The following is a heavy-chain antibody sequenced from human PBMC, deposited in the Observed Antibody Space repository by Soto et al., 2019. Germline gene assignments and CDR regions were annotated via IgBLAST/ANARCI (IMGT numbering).Heavy chain of an antibody. CDR2: IWYDGSNK. J-gene: IGHJ5*02. Sequence: GGSLRLSCAASGFTFSSYGMHWVRQAPGKGLEWVAVIWYDGSNKYYADSVKGRFTISRDNSKNTLYLQMNSLRAEDTAVYYCARDLNRLLHIAALFDPWGQGTLVTVSS. V-gene: IGHV3-33*01. D-gene: IGHD6-13*01. CDR3: ARDLNRLLHIAALFDP. CDR1: GFTFSSYG.